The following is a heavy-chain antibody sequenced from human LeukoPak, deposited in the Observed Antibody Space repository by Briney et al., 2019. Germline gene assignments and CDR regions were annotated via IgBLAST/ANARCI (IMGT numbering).Heavy chain of an antibody. CDR1: GGTFSSYA. Sequence: SVKVSCKASGGTFSSYAISWVRQAPGQGLEWMGRITPIFGTANCAQKFQGRVTITTDESTSTAYMELSSLRSEDTAVYYCARDREQWAFDYWGQGTLVTVSS. J-gene: IGHJ4*02. CDR2: ITPIFGTA. D-gene: IGHD6-19*01. V-gene: IGHV1-69*05. CDR3: ARDREQWAFDY.